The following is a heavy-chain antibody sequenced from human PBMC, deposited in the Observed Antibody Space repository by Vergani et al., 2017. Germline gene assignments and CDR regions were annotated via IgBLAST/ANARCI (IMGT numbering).Heavy chain of an antibody. CDR3: ARGKMGATGGFDY. D-gene: IGHD1-26*01. J-gene: IGHJ4*02. V-gene: IGHV1-8*02. Sequence: QVQLVQSGAEVKKPGSSVKVSCKASGGTFSSYAISWVRQAPGQGLEWMGWMNPNSGNTGYAQKFQGRVTMTRNTSISTAYMELSSLRSEDTAVYYCARGKMGATGGFDYWGQGTLVTVSS. CDR1: GGTFSSYA. CDR2: MNPNSGNT.